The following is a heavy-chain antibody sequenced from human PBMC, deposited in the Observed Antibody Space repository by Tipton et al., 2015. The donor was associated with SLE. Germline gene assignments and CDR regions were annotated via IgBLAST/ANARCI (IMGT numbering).Heavy chain of an antibody. D-gene: IGHD3-10*01. CDR3: ARGPNTYYYGAGSRDAFDI. J-gene: IGHJ3*02. CDR1: GFTFSSYG. Sequence: GSLRLSCAASGFTFSSYGMHWIRQAPGKGLEWVSYISSSSSYTNYADSVKGRFTISRDNAKNSLYLQMNSLRAEDTAVYYCARGPNTYYYGAGSRDAFDIWGQGTMVTVSS. CDR2: ISSSSSYT. V-gene: IGHV3-21*05.